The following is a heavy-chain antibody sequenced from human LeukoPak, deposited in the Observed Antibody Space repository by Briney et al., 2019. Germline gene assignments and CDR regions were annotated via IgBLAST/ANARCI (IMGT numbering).Heavy chain of an antibody. J-gene: IGHJ5*02. CDR1: GYTFTNYH. Sequence: ASVKVSCKASGYTFTNYHINWVRQATGQGLEWMGWMNPNSGNTGYAQKFQGRVTFTRDTSVSTAYMELNSLTSEDTAVYYCARMYYYDTSGNPNWFDPWGQRTLVTVSS. V-gene: IGHV1-8*03. D-gene: IGHD3-22*01. CDR2: MNPNSGNT. CDR3: ARMYYYDTSGNPNWFDP.